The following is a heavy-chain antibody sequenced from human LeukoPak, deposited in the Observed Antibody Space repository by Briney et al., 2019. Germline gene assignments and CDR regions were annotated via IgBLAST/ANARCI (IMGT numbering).Heavy chain of an antibody. Sequence: ASVKVSCKASGYTFTSYDISWVRQAPGQGLEWMGWISAYNGNTNYAQKLQGRVTMTTDTSTSTAYMELRSLRSDDTAVYYCARVEELLWFGELLRAFDIWGQGTMVTVSS. V-gene: IGHV1-18*01. D-gene: IGHD3-10*01. CDR3: ARVEELLWFGELLRAFDI. CDR1: GYTFTSYD. CDR2: ISAYNGNT. J-gene: IGHJ3*02.